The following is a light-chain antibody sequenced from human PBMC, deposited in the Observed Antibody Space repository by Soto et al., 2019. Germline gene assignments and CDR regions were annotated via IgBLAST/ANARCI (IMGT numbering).Light chain of an antibody. CDR2: AGS. CDR1: SSSKW. Sequence: DIQMTQSPSTLAASVGDTVTMTCRSSSKWLAWYQQKPGKAPKLLIYAGSSLQSGVPSRFSGSGSGTDFTLIISSLQPEDFATYYCQQSSSIPHTFGPGTKVDIK. CDR3: QQSSSIPHT. J-gene: IGKJ3*01. V-gene: IGKV1-39*01.